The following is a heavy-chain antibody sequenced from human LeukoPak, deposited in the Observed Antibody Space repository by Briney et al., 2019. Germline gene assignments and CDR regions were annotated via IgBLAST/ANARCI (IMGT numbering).Heavy chain of an antibody. CDR1: GYTFTGYY. D-gene: IGHD3-22*01. CDR2: INPNSGGT. J-gene: IGHJ4*02. V-gene: IGHV1-2*02. Sequence: GASVKVSCKASGYTFTGYYMHWGRQAPGQGLEWMGWINPNSGGTNYSQKFQGRVTMTRDTSIRTAYMELSRLRSDDTDVYYCARARPSSYYYDSSGYYLLDYWGKGTLVTVSS. CDR3: ARARPSSYYYDSSGYYLLDY.